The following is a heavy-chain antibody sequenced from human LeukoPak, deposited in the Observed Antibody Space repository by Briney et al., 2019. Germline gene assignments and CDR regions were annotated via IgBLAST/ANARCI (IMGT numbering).Heavy chain of an antibody. CDR2: INPNSGGT. CDR1: GYTFTGYY. J-gene: IGHJ4*02. D-gene: IGHD6-19*01. Sequence: ASVKVSCKASGYTFTGYYVHWVRQAPGQGLEWMGWINPNSGGTNYAQKFQGRVTMTRDTSISTAYMELSRLRSDDTAVYYCARGPYSSGWYPNYYFDYWGQGTLVTVSS. V-gene: IGHV1-2*02. CDR3: ARGPYSSGWYPNYYFDY.